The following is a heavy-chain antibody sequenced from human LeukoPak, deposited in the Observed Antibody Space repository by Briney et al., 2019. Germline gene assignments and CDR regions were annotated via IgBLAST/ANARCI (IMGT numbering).Heavy chain of an antibody. D-gene: IGHD2-21*02. CDR3: ARHLRTASMAPFDY. J-gene: IGHJ4*02. V-gene: IGHV4-39*01. Sequence: SETLSLTCTVSGGSISSSAYYWGWIRQPPGKGLEWMGTVFYTGSTYYNPSLNSRVTVSVDTSKNQFSLKLFSVTAADAAVYYCARHLRTASMAPFDYWGQGTLVTVSS. CDR1: GGSISSSAYY. CDR2: VFYTGST.